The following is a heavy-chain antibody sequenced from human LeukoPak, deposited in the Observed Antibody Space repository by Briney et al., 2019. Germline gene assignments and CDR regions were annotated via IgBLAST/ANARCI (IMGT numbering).Heavy chain of an antibody. J-gene: IGHJ6*03. D-gene: IGHD6-19*01. CDR2: IYYGGST. V-gene: IGHV4-59*01. Sequence: SETLSLTCTVSGGSISSYYWSWIRQPPGKALEWIGYIYYGGSTIYNPSLKSRVSISPGTSKNQFSLKLSSVTAADTAVYYCAREVFLSSGYDIYYYYMDVWGKGTTVTVSS. CDR1: GGSISSYY. CDR3: AREVFLSSGYDIYYYYMDV.